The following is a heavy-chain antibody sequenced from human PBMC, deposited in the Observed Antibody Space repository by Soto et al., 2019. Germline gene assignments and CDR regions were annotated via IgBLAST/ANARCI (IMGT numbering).Heavy chain of an antibody. CDR3: ANNVDTAMVTYYGTDV. J-gene: IGHJ6*02. D-gene: IGHD5-18*01. V-gene: IGHV3-30-3*01. CDR1: GFILSDCA. CDR2: ISYDGSNK. Sequence: GGSLRLSCATSGFILSDCAMNWVRQAPGKGLEWVAVISYDGSNKYYADSVKGRFTISRDNSKNTLYLQMNSLRAEDTAVYYCANNVDTAMVTYYGTDVWGQGTTVTVSS.